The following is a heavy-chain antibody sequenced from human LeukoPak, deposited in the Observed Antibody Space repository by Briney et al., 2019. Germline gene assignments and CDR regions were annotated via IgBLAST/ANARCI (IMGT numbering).Heavy chain of an antibody. V-gene: IGHV3-53*01. J-gene: IGHJ4*02. D-gene: IGHD2-2*01. CDR1: GFTLSTYY. CDR3: ARGLGYCTSTTCLLPFDY. CDR2: IYSGGST. Sequence: GGSLRLSCAASGFTLSTYYMTWVRQAPGKGLECVSDIYSGGSTYYADSVKGRFTVSRDNSKNTLYLQMNSLRAEDTAMYYCARGLGYCTSTTCLLPFDYWGQGTLVTVSS.